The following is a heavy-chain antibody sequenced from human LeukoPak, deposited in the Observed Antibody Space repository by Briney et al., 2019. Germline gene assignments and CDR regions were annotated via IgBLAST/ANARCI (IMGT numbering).Heavy chain of an antibody. D-gene: IGHD1-7*01. CDR1: GDSTNGYY. CDR3: ARGIGTTNFYY. CDR2: IYTSGTT. Sequence: SETLSLTCTVSGDSTNGYYWSWLRQPAGEGLEWIGRIYTSGTTNYNPSLKSRVTMSVDTSNTQFSLRLNSVTAADTAVYYCARGIGTTNFYYWGQGALVTVSS. V-gene: IGHV4-4*07. J-gene: IGHJ4*02.